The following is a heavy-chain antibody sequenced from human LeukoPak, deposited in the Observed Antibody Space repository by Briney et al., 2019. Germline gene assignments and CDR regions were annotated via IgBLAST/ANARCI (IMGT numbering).Heavy chain of an antibody. J-gene: IGHJ3*02. D-gene: IGHD3-22*01. CDR1: GYIFTTYL. CDR2: IYPAYSDT. CDR3: SRYHSNSSGYYALDI. V-gene: IGHV5-51*01. Sequence: GESLNISSKGSGYIFTTYLIAWVRQMPGKGLEWMGIIYPAYSDTRYSPSFQGQVTISADKSISTASLQWSSLGASDTAIYYCSRYHSNSSGYYALDIWGQGTMVTVSS.